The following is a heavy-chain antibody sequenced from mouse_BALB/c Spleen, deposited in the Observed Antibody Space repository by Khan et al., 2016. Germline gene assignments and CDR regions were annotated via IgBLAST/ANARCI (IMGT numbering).Heavy chain of an antibody. Sequence: QVQLKQSGPELVRPGTSVKMSCKASDYTFTTYWIHWVKQRPGQGLEWIGIVDPSSGESRFIQNFDDKATLNVDRSSNTAYMQLSSLTSEDSAVYYCARGSSYFDYWGQGSTLTVSS. CDR2: VDPSSGES. J-gene: IGHJ2*01. CDR3: ARGSSYFDY. V-gene: IGHV1S127*01. CDR1: DYTFTTYW.